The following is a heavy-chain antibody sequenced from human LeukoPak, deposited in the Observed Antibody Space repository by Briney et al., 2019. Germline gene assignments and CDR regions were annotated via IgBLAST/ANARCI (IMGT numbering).Heavy chain of an antibody. CDR1: GFTFSTAY. V-gene: IGHV3-11*04. CDR3: ARGGHDPGIPFDI. J-gene: IGHJ3*02. Sequence: GGSLRLSCATSGFTFSTAYMSWVRQAPGKGLEWVSYISSRGSAIYYADSVKGRFTISRDNAKNSLYLQMNSLRADDTAVYYCARGGHDPGIPFDIWGQGTMVTVSS. D-gene: IGHD1-1*01. CDR2: ISSRGSAI.